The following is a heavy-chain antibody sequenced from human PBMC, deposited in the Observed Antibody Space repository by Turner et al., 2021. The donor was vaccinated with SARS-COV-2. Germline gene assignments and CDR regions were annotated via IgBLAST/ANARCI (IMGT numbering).Heavy chain of an antibody. CDR3: ARHGAANGNYYYHGLDV. V-gene: IGHV3-33*03. CDR1: RFSFSSHA. Sequence: QVQLVESGGGVVLPGRSLRLSCAASRFSFSSHAMHWVRQAPGKGLEGVAVIWYGGSQKYHAASVRGRFTISRDNSRNTLYLQMDSLRVEDTGVYYCARHGAANGNYYYHGLDVWGRGTTVTVSS. J-gene: IGHJ6*02. CDR2: IWYGGSQK. D-gene: IGHD6-13*01.